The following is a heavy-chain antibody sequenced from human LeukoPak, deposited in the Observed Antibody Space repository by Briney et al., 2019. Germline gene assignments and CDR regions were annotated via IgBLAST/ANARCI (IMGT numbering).Heavy chain of an antibody. D-gene: IGHD2-15*01. V-gene: IGHV3-30*19. CDR2: ISYDGSNK. Sequence: GRSLRLSCAASGFTFSSYGMHWVRQAPGKGLEWVAVISYDGSNKYYADSVKGRFTISRDNSKNTLYLQMNSLRAEDTAVYYCARAGKSVVAAMDPLSYWGQGTLVTVSS. J-gene: IGHJ4*02. CDR1: GFTFSSYG. CDR3: ARAGKSVVAAMDPLSY.